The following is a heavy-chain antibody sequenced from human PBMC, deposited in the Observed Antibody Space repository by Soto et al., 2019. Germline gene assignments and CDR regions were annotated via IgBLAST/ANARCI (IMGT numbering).Heavy chain of an antibody. CDR1: GFAFSNYA. Sequence: GASVKVSCKASGFAFSNYAMHWVRQAPGQRLEWMGWINAGNGNTKYSQNFQGRVTITRDTSASTAYMELSSLRSEDTAVYYCARGPYYYDSNQNQYFQHWGQGTLVTVSS. D-gene: IGHD3-22*01. CDR3: ARGPYYYDSNQNQYFQH. CDR2: INAGNGNT. J-gene: IGHJ1*01. V-gene: IGHV1-3*01.